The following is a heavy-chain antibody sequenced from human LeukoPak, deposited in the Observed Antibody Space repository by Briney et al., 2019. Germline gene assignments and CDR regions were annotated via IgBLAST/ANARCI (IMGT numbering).Heavy chain of an antibody. CDR3: ARAGSVWGSYRHDAFDI. J-gene: IGHJ3*02. Sequence: ASVKVSCKASGYTFSGYYMHWVRQAPGQGLEWMAWINPNTGDTNYPQKFQGRVTMTRDTSIRTVYMELTRVTSDDKAVYYCARAGSVWGSYRHDAFDIWGQGTMVTVSS. CDR1: GYTFSGYY. D-gene: IGHD3-16*02. V-gene: IGHV1-2*02. CDR2: INPNTGDT.